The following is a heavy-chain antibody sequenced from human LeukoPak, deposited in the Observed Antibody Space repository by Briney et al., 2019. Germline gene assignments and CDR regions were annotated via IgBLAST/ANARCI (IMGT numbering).Heavy chain of an antibody. Sequence: SQTLSLTCTVSGGSVSSGSYYWSWIRQPPGKGLEWIGYIYYSGSTNYNPSLKSRVTISVDTSKNQFSLKLSSVTAADTAVYYCARGGEDIVVVVAANLAFDYWGQGTLVTVSS. V-gene: IGHV4-61*01. CDR1: GGSVSSGSYY. CDR2: IYYSGST. CDR3: ARGGEDIVVVVAANLAFDY. J-gene: IGHJ4*02. D-gene: IGHD2-15*01.